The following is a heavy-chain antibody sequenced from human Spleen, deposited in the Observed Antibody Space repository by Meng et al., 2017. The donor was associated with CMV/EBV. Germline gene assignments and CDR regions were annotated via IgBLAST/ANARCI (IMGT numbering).Heavy chain of an antibody. CDR3: ATGGYDGSYYYGLEV. CDR2: ILPDVGTP. J-gene: IGHJ6*02. CDR1: GATFIYHA. V-gene: IGHV1-69*05. Sequence: GATFIYHAISWVRPAPGQRPEWMGGILPDVGTPDYAENFQGRVTMTTDESTSTAYMEMSSLRSDDTAVYYCATGGYDGSYYYGLEVWGQGTTVTVSS. D-gene: IGHD5-12*01.